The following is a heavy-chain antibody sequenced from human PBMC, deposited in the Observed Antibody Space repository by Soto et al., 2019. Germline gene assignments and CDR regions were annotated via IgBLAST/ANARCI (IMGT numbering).Heavy chain of an antibody. J-gene: IGHJ4*02. V-gene: IGHV1-8*01. CDR3: AREANRGSPDY. CDR2: MNPNSGNT. CDR1: GYTFTSYD. D-gene: IGHD1-26*01. Sequence: QVQLVQSGADGKKPGASVKVSCKASGYTFTSYDINWVRQATGQGLEWMGWMNPNSGNTGYAQKGRGRVTRARNTSVTTAYMERSSLGSADTAGYDCAREANRGSPDYWGQGTLATGSS.